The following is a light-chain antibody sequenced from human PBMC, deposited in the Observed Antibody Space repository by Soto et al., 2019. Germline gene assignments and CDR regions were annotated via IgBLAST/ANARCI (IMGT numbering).Light chain of an antibody. Sequence: QSALTQPPSASATPGQRVTISCSGSSSNIGSNYVYWYQQLPGTAPKLLIYRNNQRPSGVPDRFSGSKSGTSASLAISGLRSEDEADYYCAAWDDSLSGRYVFGTGTKVPVL. CDR2: RNN. CDR3: AAWDDSLSGRYV. CDR1: SSNIGSNY. J-gene: IGLJ1*01. V-gene: IGLV1-47*01.